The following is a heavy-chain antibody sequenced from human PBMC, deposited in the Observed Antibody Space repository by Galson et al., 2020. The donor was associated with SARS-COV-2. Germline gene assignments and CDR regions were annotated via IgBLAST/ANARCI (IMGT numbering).Heavy chain of an antibody. CDR1: GLTVSTNY. V-gene: IGHV3-53*01. Sequence: GGSLRLSCAASGLTVSTNYMNWVRQAPGKGLEWVSVIYTDDRTFYTDSVKGRFTISRDNSKNMVSLQMNSLRAEDTAVYYCARAHGGGFPLNSWFDPWCQVTLFTVSS. D-gene: IGHD1-26*01. CDR3: ARAHGGGFPLNSWFDP. J-gene: IGHJ5*02. CDR2: IYTDDRT.